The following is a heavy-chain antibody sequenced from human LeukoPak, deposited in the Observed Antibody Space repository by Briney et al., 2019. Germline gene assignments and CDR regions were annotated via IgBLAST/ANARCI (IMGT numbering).Heavy chain of an antibody. D-gene: IGHD1-7*01. J-gene: IGHJ4*02. V-gene: IGHV3-74*01. CDR1: GLTFRTTW. CDR2: MNGEGTTI. CDR3: ATARNFRFEY. Sequence: GSLRLSCATSGLTFRTTWMHWVRQAPGKGLMWVSRMNGEGTTIDYADSVKGRFTVSRDYAKNTLFLQLNNLRTEDTALYFCATARNFRFEYWGQGSLVIVSA.